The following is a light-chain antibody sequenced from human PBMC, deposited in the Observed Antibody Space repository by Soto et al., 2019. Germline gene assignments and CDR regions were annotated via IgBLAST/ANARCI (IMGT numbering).Light chain of an antibody. CDR3: QQYENLPT. CDR1: QNMNNY. J-gene: IGKJ5*01. CDR2: DAS. V-gene: IGKV1-33*01. Sequence: DIQMTQSPSSLSASVGDRVTITSQASQNMNNYLNWYQQKPGRAPKLLIYDASNLEAGVPTRFRGSGSGTDFTFTISRLQPEDIETYNCQQYENLPTVGRGTRLEFK.